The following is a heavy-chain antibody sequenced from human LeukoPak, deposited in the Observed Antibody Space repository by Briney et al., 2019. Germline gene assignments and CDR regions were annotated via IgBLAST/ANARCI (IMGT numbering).Heavy chain of an antibody. D-gene: IGHD4-17*01. CDR2: IYHSGST. CDR1: GGSISSINW. Sequence: PSGTLSLTCAVSGGSISSINWWSWVRQPPGKGLEWIGEIYHSGSTYYNPSLKSRVTISVDRSKNQFSLKLSSVTAADTAVYYCARDDYDDALDWFDPWGQGTLVTVSS. J-gene: IGHJ5*02. CDR3: ARDDYDDALDWFDP. V-gene: IGHV4-4*02.